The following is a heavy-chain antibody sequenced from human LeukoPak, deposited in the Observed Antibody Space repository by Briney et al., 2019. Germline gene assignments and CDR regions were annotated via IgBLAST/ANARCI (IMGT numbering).Heavy chain of an antibody. CDR1: GYTFTSYG. Sequence: ASVKVSCKASGYTFTSYGISWVRQAPGQGLEWMGWISAYNGNTNYAQKLQGRVTMTTDTSTSTAYMELRSLRSDDTAVYYCARVASGVCSSTSCYLSKEKSWFDPWGQGTLVTVSS. CDR2: ISAYNGNT. V-gene: IGHV1-18*01. J-gene: IGHJ5*02. CDR3: ARVASGVCSSTSCYLSKEKSWFDP. D-gene: IGHD2-2*01.